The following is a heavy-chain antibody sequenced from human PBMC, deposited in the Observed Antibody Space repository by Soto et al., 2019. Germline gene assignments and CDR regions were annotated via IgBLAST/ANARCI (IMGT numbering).Heavy chain of an antibody. J-gene: IGHJ4*02. CDR3: AKARTGGGYYYGSFLY. Sequence: GGSLRLSCAASGFTFSSYAMSWVRQAPGKGLEWVSAISGSGGSTYYADSVKGRFTISRDNSKNTLYLQMNSLRAEDTAVYYCAKARTGGGYYYGSFLYWGQGTLVTVSS. D-gene: IGHD3-22*01. CDR2: ISGSGGST. V-gene: IGHV3-23*01. CDR1: GFTFSSYA.